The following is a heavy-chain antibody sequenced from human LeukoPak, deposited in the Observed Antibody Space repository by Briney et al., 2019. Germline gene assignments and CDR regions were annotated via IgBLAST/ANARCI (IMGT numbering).Heavy chain of an antibody. CDR3: ARDSGYGYSFFDY. V-gene: IGHV4-59*02. Sequence: SETLYLTDTLPTGFEHSVYWGCIRHPPGKGLEQIGYIYYRGSTNYNASLKSRVTISVDTSKNQFSLKLSSVTAWDTAVVYCARDSGYGYSFFDYWGQGTLVTVSS. CDR2: IYYRGST. CDR1: TGFEHSVY. J-gene: IGHJ4*02. D-gene: IGHD2-21*01.